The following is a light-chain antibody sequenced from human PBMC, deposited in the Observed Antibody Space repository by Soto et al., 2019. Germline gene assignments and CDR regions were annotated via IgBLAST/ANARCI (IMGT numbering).Light chain of an antibody. CDR3: SSYAGTNNYV. CDR2: GVN. CDR1: SSDVGAYDY. J-gene: IGLJ1*01. V-gene: IGLV2-8*01. Sequence: QSALTQPLSASGSPGQSVTISCTGTSSDVGAYDYVSWHQQHLGKAPKVIIYGVNKRPSGVPDRFSGSKSGNTASLTVSGLQAEDEADYYCSSYAGTNNYVFGIGTKLTVL.